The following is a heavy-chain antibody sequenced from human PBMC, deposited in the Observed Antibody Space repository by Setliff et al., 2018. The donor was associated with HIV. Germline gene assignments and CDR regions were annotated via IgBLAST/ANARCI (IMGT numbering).Heavy chain of an antibody. V-gene: IGHV3-7*01. Sequence: GGSLRLSCAASGFTFSGHWMTWVRQAPGKGLESVANINQLGSERYYVDSVKGRFTISRDNAKNSLFLQMNSLRAEDTAVYYCAKAVAQQFVSFIDHGGQGTLVTVSS. CDR3: AKAVAQQFVSFIDH. CDR1: GFTFSGHW. CDR2: INQLGSER. J-gene: IGHJ4*02. D-gene: IGHD6-6*01.